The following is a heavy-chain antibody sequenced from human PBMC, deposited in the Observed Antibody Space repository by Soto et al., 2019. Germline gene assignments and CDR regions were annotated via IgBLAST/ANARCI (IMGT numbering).Heavy chain of an antibody. Sequence: SETLSLTCTVSGGSFNNYYWGWIRQPPGNGLEWVGNIYYTGSTNYNPSLKSRVTISLDTSKSQFSLKLSSVTAADTAVYFCARARFGDDSYDFWGQGTVVTVSS. CDR2: IYYTGST. CDR1: GGSFNNYY. J-gene: IGHJ3*01. CDR3: ARARFGDDSYDF. V-gene: IGHV4-59*01. D-gene: IGHD3-10*01.